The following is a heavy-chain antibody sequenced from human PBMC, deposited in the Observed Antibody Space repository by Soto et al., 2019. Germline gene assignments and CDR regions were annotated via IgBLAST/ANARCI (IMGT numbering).Heavy chain of an antibody. CDR1: EFTFSDSA. D-gene: IGHD2-2*01. CDR2: ISSDGNNK. Sequence: GGSLRLSCVASEFTFSDSAMHWVRQAPGKGLEWVAIISSDGNNKLYADSVKGRFTISRDNSKNTLYLQMNSLTSADTAVYFCARNRDCSSITCFRDFDYWGQGTLVTVSS. V-gene: IGHV3-30*04. CDR3: ARNRDCSSITCFRDFDY. J-gene: IGHJ4*02.